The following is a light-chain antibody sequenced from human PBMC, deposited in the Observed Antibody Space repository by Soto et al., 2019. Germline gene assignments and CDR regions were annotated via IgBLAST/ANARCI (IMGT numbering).Light chain of an antibody. CDR1: QGISSY. CDR2: AAS. J-gene: IGKJ1*01. Sequence: DIRLTQSPSFLSASVGDRVTITCRASQGISSYLTWYQQTPGKAPKLLIYAASTLHSGVPSRFSGSGSGTEFTLTISSLQPEDFATYYCQQLNSFPPTFGQGTKVEIK. V-gene: IGKV1-9*01. CDR3: QQLNSFPPT.